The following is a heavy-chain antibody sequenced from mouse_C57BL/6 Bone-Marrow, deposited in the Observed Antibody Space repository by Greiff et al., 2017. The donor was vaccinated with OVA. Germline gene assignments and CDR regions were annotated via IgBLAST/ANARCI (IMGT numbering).Heavy chain of an antibody. V-gene: IGHV1-4*01. J-gene: IGHJ1*03. Sequence: QVQLQQSGAELARPGASVKMSCKASGYTFTSYTMHWVKQRPGQGLEWIGYINPSSGYTKYNQKFKDKATLPADKSSSTAYMQLSSLTSEDSAVYYCARGGVYWYFDVWGTVTTVTVSS. CDR3: ARGGVYWYFDV. CDR1: GYTFTSYT. CDR2: INPSSGYT.